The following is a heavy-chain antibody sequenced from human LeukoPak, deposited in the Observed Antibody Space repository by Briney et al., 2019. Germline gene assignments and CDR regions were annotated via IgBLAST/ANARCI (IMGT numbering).Heavy chain of an antibody. D-gene: IGHD3-16*01. V-gene: IGHV1-69*13. Sequence: SVKVSCKTSGGTFSSSVISLVRQAPGQGLEWMGGIVPIFGTANYAQKFQDRVTITVDESTTTAYMELSSLRSSDTAVYYCARGLGDGGSASSYRWGQGTLVTVSS. CDR1: GGTFSSSV. CDR2: IVPIFGTA. CDR3: ARGLGDGGSASSYR. J-gene: IGHJ5*02.